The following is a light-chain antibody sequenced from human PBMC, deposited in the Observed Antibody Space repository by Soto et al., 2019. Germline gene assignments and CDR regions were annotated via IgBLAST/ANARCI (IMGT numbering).Light chain of an antibody. CDR3: QQYNAYSWT. CDR1: QSTSSW. CDR2: DAS. V-gene: IGKV1-5*01. Sequence: DIQMTQSPSTLSASVGDRITITCRASQSTSSWLAWYQQKPGKAPKLLIYDASSLQSGVPSRFSGSVSGTDFTLTISSLQADDLATYYCQQYNAYSWTFGQGTKVDIK. J-gene: IGKJ1*01.